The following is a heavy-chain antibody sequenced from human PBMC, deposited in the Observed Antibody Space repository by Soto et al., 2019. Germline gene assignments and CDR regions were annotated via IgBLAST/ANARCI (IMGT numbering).Heavy chain of an antibody. CDR1: GYTFTSYG. CDR3: ASFVDTAMAGDYYSDY. J-gene: IGHJ4*02. Sequence: ASVKVSCKASGYTFTSYGISWVRQAPGQGLEWMGWISAYNGNTNYAQKLQGRVTMTTDTSTSTAYMELRSLRSDDTAVYYCASFVDTAMAGDYYSDYWGQGTLVTVSS. V-gene: IGHV1-18*01. D-gene: IGHD5-18*01. CDR2: ISAYNGNT.